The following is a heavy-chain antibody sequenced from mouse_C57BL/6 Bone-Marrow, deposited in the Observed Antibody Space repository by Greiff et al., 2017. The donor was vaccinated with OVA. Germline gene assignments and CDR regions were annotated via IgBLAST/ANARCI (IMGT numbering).Heavy chain of an antibody. V-gene: IGHV1-5*01. D-gene: IGHD2-4*01. CDR1: GYTFTSYW. Sequence: VQLQQSGTVLARPGASVKMSCKTSGYTFTSYWMHWVKQRPGQGLEWIGAIYPGNSDTSYNQKFKGKAKLTAVTSASTAYMELSSLTNEDSAVYYCIYDYDYWYFDVWGTGTTVTVSA. CDR3: IYDYDYWYFDV. CDR2: IYPGNSDT. J-gene: IGHJ1*03.